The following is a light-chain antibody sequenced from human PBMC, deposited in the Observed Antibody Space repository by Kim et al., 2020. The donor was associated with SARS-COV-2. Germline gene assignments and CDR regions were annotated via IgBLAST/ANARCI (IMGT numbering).Light chain of an antibody. Sequence: PGQSITISCTGTSSDVGGYNYVSCYQQHPGKAPKLIIYDVSNRPSGVSNRFSGSKSGNTASLTISGLQPEDEADYYCSSYTNSNVIFGGGTQLTVL. CDR3: SSYTNSNVI. V-gene: IGLV2-14*03. J-gene: IGLJ2*01. CDR1: SSDVGGYNY. CDR2: DVS.